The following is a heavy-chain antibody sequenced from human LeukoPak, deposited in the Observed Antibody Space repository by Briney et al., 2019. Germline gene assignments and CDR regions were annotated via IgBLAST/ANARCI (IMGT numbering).Heavy chain of an antibody. CDR3: ARDGLAPDYDSSGYYYY. J-gene: IGHJ4*02. V-gene: IGHV3-30-3*01. Sequence: PGGSLRLSCAASGFTFSGYPIHWVRQAPGKGLEWVAVISYDGSNKYYADSVKGRFTISRDNSKNTLYLQMNSLRAEDTAVYYCARDGLAPDYDSSGYYYYWGQGTLVTVSS. CDR2: ISYDGSNK. CDR1: GFTFSGYP. D-gene: IGHD3-22*01.